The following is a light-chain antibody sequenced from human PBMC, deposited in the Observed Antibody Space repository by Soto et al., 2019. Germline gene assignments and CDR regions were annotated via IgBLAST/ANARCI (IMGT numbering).Light chain of an antibody. Sequence: QSALTQPASVSGSPGQSITISCAGTSSDVGSYNLVSWYQQHPGKAPKLMIYEATKRPSGVSNRFSGSKSGNTASMTISGLQAEDEADYYCCSYALSATAVFGGGTKVTVL. V-gene: IGLV2-23*01. J-gene: IGLJ2*01. CDR1: SSDVGSYNL. CDR2: EAT. CDR3: CSYALSATAV.